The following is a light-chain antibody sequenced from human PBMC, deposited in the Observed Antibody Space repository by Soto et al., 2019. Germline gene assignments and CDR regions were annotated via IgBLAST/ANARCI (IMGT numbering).Light chain of an antibody. J-gene: IGLJ1*01. CDR3: AAWDDSLNGHV. CDR1: TSNIGSNY. CDR2: RNN. Sequence: QSVLTQPPSASGTPGQGVTISCSGSTSNIGSNYVYWYQQLPGTAPKLLIYRNNQRPSGVPDRFSGSKSGTSASLAISWLQSEEADYYCAAWDDSLNGHVFGTGTKVTVL. V-gene: IGLV1-47*01.